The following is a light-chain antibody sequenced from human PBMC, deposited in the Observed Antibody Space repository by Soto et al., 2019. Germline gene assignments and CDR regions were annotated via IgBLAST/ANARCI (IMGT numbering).Light chain of an antibody. Sequence: DIQMTQSPSFLSASVGDRVTITCRASQSISSYLNWYQQKPGKAPKLLIYAASSLQSGVPSRFSGSGSGTDFTLTISSLQPEEFATYDCQQSYSTSWTFGQGTKVEIK. J-gene: IGKJ1*01. CDR1: QSISSY. CDR3: QQSYSTSWT. V-gene: IGKV1-39*01. CDR2: AAS.